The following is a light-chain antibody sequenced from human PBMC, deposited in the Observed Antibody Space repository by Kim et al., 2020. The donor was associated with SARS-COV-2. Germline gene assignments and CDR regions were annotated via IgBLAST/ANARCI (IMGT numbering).Light chain of an antibody. CDR3: QQYNNWPPLT. CDR1: QSVSSN. Sequence: SPGDRAPLSCRARQSVSSNLAWYQQKPGQAPRLLIYGASTRATGIPARFSGSGSGTEFTLTISSLQSEDFAVYYCQQYNNWPPLTFGGGTKVDIK. V-gene: IGKV3-15*01. J-gene: IGKJ4*01. CDR2: GAS.